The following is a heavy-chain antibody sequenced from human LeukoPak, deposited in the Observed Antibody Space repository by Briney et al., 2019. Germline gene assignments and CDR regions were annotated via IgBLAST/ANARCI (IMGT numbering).Heavy chain of an antibody. Sequence: ASVKVSRKVSGYTLTELSMHWVRQAPGKGLEWMGGFDPEDGETIYAQKFQGRVTMTEDTSTDTAYMELSSLRSEDTAVYYCATDRGYGDHDAFDIWGQGTMVTVSS. D-gene: IGHD4-17*01. V-gene: IGHV1-24*01. CDR3: ATDRGYGDHDAFDI. J-gene: IGHJ3*02. CDR1: GYTLTELS. CDR2: FDPEDGET.